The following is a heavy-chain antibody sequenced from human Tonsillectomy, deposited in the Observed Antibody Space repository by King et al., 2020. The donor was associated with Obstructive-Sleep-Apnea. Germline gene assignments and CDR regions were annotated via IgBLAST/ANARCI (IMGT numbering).Heavy chain of an antibody. J-gene: IGHJ4*02. CDR2: INHSGST. D-gene: IGHD5-18*01. Sequence: VQLQQWGAGLLKPSETLSLTCGVYGGSFRNYYWTWIRQPPGKGLEWIREINHSGSTNYNPSLKSRVTISVDTSKNQFSLRLSSVTAADTAVYYCARGPVDAALLWVDYWGRGSLVIVSS. CDR1: GGSFRNYY. CDR3: ARGPVDAALLWVDY. V-gene: IGHV4-34*01.